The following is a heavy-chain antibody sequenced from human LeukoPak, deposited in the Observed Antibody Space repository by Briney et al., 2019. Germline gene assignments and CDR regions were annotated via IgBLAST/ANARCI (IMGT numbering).Heavy chain of an antibody. Sequence: ASVKVSCKASGYTFTGYYMHWVRQAPGQGLEWMGWINPNSGGTNYAQKFQVRVTMTRDTSISTAYMTLSRLRPDDTAVYYCARGPPEYCSGGSCYSGRNWIDPWGQGTLVIVSS. CDR2: INPNSGGT. V-gene: IGHV1-2*02. CDR3: ARGPPEYCSGGSCYSGRNWIDP. CDR1: GYTFTGYY. J-gene: IGHJ5*02. D-gene: IGHD2-15*01.